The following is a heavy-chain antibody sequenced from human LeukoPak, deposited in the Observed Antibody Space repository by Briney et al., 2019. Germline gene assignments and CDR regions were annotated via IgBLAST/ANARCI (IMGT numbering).Heavy chain of an antibody. Sequence: GGSLRLSCAASGFTFSSYGMHWVRQAPGKGLEWVAVISYDGSNKYYADSVKGRFTISRDNSKNTLYLQMNSLRAEDTAVYYCAKPPSRDRQFNYYYYGMDVWDQGTTVTVSS. CDR1: GFTFSSYG. D-gene: IGHD4-11*01. J-gene: IGHJ6*02. V-gene: IGHV3-30*18. CDR2: ISYDGSNK. CDR3: AKPPSRDRQFNYYYYGMDV.